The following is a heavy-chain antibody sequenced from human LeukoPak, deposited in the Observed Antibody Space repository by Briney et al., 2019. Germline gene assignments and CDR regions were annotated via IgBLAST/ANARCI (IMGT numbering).Heavy chain of an antibody. J-gene: IGHJ4*02. D-gene: IGHD2-2*01. Sequence: PGGSLRLSCSASGFTFSSYAMNWVRQAPGKGLEYVSAITSNGGSTYYADSVKGRFTISRDNSKNTLYLQMSSLRAEDTAVYYCVKGSCSGFSCYGGDYWGQGTLVTVSS. CDR1: GFTFSSYA. V-gene: IGHV3-64D*06. CDR3: VKGSCSGFSCYGGDY. CDR2: ITSNGGST.